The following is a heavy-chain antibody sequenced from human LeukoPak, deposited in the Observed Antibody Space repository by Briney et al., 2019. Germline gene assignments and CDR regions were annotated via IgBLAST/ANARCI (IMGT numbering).Heavy chain of an antibody. D-gene: IGHD3-22*01. J-gene: IGHJ5*02. CDR1: GFSFSSYW. CDR2: IRSNSDGGTI. CDR3: ATDFYDTT. V-gene: IGHV3-15*01. Sequence: GGSLRLSCAASGFSFSSYWMSWVRQAPGKGLEWVGRIRSNSDGGTIDYAAPVKGRFALSRDDSKNTLYLQMNSLQTEDTAVYYCATDFYDTTWGQGTLVTVSS.